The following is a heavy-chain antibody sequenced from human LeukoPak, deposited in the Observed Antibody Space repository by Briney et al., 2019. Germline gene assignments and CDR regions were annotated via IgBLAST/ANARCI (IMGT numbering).Heavy chain of an antibody. CDR1: GGSFSGYS. D-gene: IGHD1-1*01. V-gene: IGHV4-34*01. J-gene: IGHJ5*02. CDR3: ARAHHWNDANWFDP. Sequence: SKTLSLTCAGSGGSFSGYSWHWIRQPPGKGLEWIGYIYYSGSTHYNPSLKSRVTISVDTSKNQFSLKLSSVTAADTAVYYCARAHHWNDANWFDPWGQGTLVTVSS. CDR2: IYYSGST.